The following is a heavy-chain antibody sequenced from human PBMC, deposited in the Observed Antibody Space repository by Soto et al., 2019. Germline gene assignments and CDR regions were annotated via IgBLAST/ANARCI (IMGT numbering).Heavy chain of an antibody. Sequence: ASVKVSCTASGYTFTSYGIIWVRQAPGQGLEWMGWISAYNGNTNYAQKLQGRVTMTTDTSTSTAYMELRSLRSDDTAVYYCARDRGIAAAGTTVPFDYWGQGTLVTVSS. J-gene: IGHJ4*02. CDR3: ARDRGIAAAGTTVPFDY. V-gene: IGHV1-18*01. CDR2: ISAYNGNT. CDR1: GYTFTSYG. D-gene: IGHD6-13*01.